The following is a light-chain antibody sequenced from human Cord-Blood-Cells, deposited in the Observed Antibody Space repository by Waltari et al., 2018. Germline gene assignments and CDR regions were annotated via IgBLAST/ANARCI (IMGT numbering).Light chain of an antibody. Sequence: QSALTQPPSASGSPGQSVTISCTGTSSDVGGYNYVSWNQQHPGKAPKLMIYEVSNRPSGVPYRFSGSKSGNTASLTVSGLQAEDEADYYCSSYAGSNNLVFGGGTKLTVL. J-gene: IGLJ3*02. CDR2: EVS. V-gene: IGLV2-8*01. CDR1: SSDVGGYNY. CDR3: SSYAGSNNLV.